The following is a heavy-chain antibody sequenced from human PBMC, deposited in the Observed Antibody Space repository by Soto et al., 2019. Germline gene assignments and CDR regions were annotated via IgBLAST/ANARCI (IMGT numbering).Heavy chain of an antibody. V-gene: IGHV3-11*01. CDR3: ARGLHSQRLVRRNPPGWLDP. D-gene: IGHD6-13*01. CDR2: ISSSGSTI. CDR1: GFTLSDYY. J-gene: IGHJ5*02. Sequence: GESLRLSCVVSGFTLSDYYMSWMRQAPGKGLEWVAFISSSGSTIYYADFVRGRFTVSRDNTKKSLYLQMSSLRAEDTAVYYCARGLHSQRLVRRNPPGWLDPWGQGTLVTVSS.